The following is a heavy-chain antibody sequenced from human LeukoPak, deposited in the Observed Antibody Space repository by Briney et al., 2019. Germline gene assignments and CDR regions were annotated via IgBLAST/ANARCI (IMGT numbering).Heavy chain of an antibody. CDR3: AREGSDFWSGYLYYFDY. V-gene: IGHV3-30*04. CDR2: ISYDGSNK. CDR1: GFTFSSYA. J-gene: IGHJ4*02. D-gene: IGHD3-3*01. Sequence: PGGSLRLSCAASGFTFSSYAMHWVRQARGKGLEWVAVISYDGSNKYYADSVKGRFTISRDNSKNTLYLQMNSLRAEDTAVYYCAREGSDFWSGYLYYFDYWGQGTLVTVSS.